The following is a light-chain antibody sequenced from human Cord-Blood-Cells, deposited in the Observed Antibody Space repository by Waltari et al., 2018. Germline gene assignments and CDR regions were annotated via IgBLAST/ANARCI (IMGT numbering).Light chain of an antibody. J-gene: IGKJ2*01. CDR2: AAS. Sequence: DLQMTQYPSSLSASVGDRVTITCRASQSISSYLNWYQQKPGKAPKLLIYAASSLQSGVLSRFSGSGSGTDFTLTISSLQPEDFATYYCQQSYSTLYTFGQGTKLEIK. V-gene: IGKV1-39*01. CDR1: QSISSY. CDR3: QQSYSTLYT.